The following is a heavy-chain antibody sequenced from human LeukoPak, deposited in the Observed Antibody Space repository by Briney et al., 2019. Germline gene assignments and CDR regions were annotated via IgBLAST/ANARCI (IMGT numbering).Heavy chain of an antibody. CDR1: GFTFTSYD. CDR3: AGEIYGSYYVEGMDV. D-gene: IGHD3-10*01. CDR2: IAVGIGNT. Sequence: EASVKVSCKASGFTFTSYDVQWVRQARGQRLEWIGWIAVGIGNTNYAQKFQERVTITRDMSTSTAYMELSSLRSDDTAVYYCAGEIYGSYYVEGMDVSGQGNTVTVSS. V-gene: IGHV1-58*01. J-gene: IGHJ6*01.